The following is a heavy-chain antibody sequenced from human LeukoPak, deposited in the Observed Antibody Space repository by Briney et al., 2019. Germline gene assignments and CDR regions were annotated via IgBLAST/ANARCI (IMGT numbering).Heavy chain of an antibody. CDR2: ISGSGGST. D-gene: IGHD5-24*01. CDR3: ARGGDGYNSIY. J-gene: IGHJ4*02. CDR1: GFAFSNYA. V-gene: IGHV3-23*01. Sequence: GGSLRLSCAASGFAFSNYAVSWVRQAPGKGLEWVSAISGSGGSTYYADSVKGRFTISRDNSKNTLYLQMNSLRAEDTAVYYCARGGDGYNSIYWGQGTLVTVSS.